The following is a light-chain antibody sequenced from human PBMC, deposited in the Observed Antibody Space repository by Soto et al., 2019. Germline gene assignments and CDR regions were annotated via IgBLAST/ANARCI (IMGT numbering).Light chain of an antibody. J-gene: IGLJ2*01. CDR3: SSYEGGYVSAVL. CDR1: SSDVDDYNY. V-gene: IGLV2-11*01. CDR2: DVT. Sequence: QSVLTQPRSVSGSPGQSVTISCTGTSSDVDDYNYVSWYQQHPDTAPKLMIYDVTKRPSGVPDRLSGSKSRNTASLTISGLQAEDEVYYYWSSYEGGYVSAVLCGGGT.